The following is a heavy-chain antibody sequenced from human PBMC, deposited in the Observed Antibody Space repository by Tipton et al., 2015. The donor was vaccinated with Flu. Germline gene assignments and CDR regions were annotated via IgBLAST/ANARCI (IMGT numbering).Heavy chain of an antibody. V-gene: IGHV4-59*01. CDR1: GGPISSYY. D-gene: IGHD2-15*01. J-gene: IGHJ6*02. Sequence: TLSLTCTVSGGPISSYYWSWIRQPPGKGLEWIGYIYYSGGTNFNPSLRSRVTISIDASKSQFSLKLSSVTAADTAVYYCARAGGGSYKYYYFGMDVWGQGTTVTVSS. CDR3: ARAGGGSYKYYYFGMDV. CDR2: IYYSGGT.